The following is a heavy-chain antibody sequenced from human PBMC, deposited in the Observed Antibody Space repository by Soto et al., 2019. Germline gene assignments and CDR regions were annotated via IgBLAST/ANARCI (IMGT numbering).Heavy chain of an antibody. V-gene: IGHV3-23*01. Sequence: GGSLRFSCAASELTFSSYAMSRVRKAPGKGREWFSAISGSGGSTYYADSVKGRFTISRDNSENTLYLQMNSLRAEDTAVYYCAKSTPYCSGGRCYLVYYGMDVWGQGTTVTVSS. D-gene: IGHD2-15*01. J-gene: IGHJ6*02. CDR2: ISGSGGST. CDR1: ELTFSSYA. CDR3: AKSTPYCSGGRCYLVYYGMDV.